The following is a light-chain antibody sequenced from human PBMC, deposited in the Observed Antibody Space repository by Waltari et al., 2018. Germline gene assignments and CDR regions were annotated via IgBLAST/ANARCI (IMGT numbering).Light chain of an antibody. CDR1: SSDVGSYNL. CDR2: EGS. Sequence: QSALTQPASVSGSPGQSITISCTGTSSDVGSYNLVSWYQQHPCKAPELMIYEGSKRPSGVSNRFSGSKSGHTASLTISGLQAEDEADYYCCSYAGSTTWVFGGGTKLTVL. J-gene: IGLJ3*02. CDR3: CSYAGSTTWV. V-gene: IGLV2-23*01.